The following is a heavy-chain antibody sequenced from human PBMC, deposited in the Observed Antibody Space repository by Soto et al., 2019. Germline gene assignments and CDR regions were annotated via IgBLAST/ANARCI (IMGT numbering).Heavy chain of an antibody. D-gene: IGHD2-15*01. J-gene: IGHJ3*02. Sequence: EVQLVESGGGLVQPGGSLRLSCAASGFTFSTSWMSWVRQAPGKGLVWVSRITSDGSDSWYADSVKGRFTISRDNAKNTLYLQMNSLRADDTAVYYCARQLSYAFGIWGQGTMVTVSS. CDR3: ARQLSYAFGI. CDR2: ITSDGSDS. CDR1: GFTFSTSW. V-gene: IGHV3-74*01.